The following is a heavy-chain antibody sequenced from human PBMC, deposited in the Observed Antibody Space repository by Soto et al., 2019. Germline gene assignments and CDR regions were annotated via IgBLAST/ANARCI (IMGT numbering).Heavy chain of an antibody. CDR1: GFSFSIYW. CDR2: IKEDGSEK. CDR3: ATYYFYYMDV. D-gene: IGHD2-21*01. V-gene: IGHV3-7*01. Sequence: PGGSLRLSCAASGFSFSIYWMTWVRQAPGKGLEWVANIKEDGSEKYYVDSVRGRFTVPRDNAKNSLYLHMNSLRAEDTAVYYCATYYFYYMDVWGKGTTVTVSS. J-gene: IGHJ6*03.